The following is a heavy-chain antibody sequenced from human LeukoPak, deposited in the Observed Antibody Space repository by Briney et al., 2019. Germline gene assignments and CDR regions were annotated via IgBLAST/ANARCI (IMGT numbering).Heavy chain of an antibody. D-gene: IGHD1-7*01. Sequence: LETLSLTCSVSGGSISSYYWSWIRQPPGKGLEWIGYIYYSGSTNYNPSLKSRVTISVDTSKNQFSLKLSSVTAADTAVYYCARDNWNYGSSMDVWGQGTTVTVSS. J-gene: IGHJ6*02. CDR3: ARDNWNYGSSMDV. CDR1: GGSISSYY. V-gene: IGHV4-59*01. CDR2: IYYSGST.